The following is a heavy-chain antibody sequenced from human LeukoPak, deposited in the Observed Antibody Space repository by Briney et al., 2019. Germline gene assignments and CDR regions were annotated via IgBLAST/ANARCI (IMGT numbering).Heavy chain of an antibody. D-gene: IGHD3-10*01. CDR1: GFTFSSYS. Sequence: PGGSLRLSCAASGFTFSSYSMNWVRQAPGKGLEWVSYISSSSSNIYYADSVKGRFTISRDNAKNSLYLQMNSLRAEDTAVYYCARDGYYGSGSYYVYWGQGTLVTVSS. J-gene: IGHJ4*02. V-gene: IGHV3-21*05. CDR2: ISSSSSNI. CDR3: ARDGYYGSGSYYVY.